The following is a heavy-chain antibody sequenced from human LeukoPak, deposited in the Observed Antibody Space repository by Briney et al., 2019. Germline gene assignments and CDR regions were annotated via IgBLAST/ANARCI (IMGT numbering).Heavy chain of an antibody. CDR1: GYTFTSYG. J-gene: IGHJ5*02. CDR3: TREGMGTTFSAWFDP. D-gene: IGHD1-7*01. Sequence: ASVKVSCKASGYTFTSYGISWVRQAPGQGLEWMGWISAYNGNTNYAQKLQGRVTMTTDTSTSTAYMELRSLRSDDTAVYYCTREGMGTTFSAWFDPWGQGTLVTVSS. V-gene: IGHV1-18*01. CDR2: ISAYNGNT.